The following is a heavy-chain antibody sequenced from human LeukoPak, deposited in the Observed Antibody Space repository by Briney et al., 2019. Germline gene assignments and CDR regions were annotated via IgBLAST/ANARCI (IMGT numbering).Heavy chain of an antibody. CDR3: AKDLNWNYGLFDY. Sequence: GGSLRLSCAASGFTFSSYAMHWVRQAPGKGLEWVAVISYDGSNKYYADSVKGRFTISRDNSKNTLYLQMNSLRAEDTAVYYCAKDLNWNYGLFDYWGQGTLVTVSS. CDR1: GFTFSSYA. D-gene: IGHD1-7*01. J-gene: IGHJ4*02. CDR2: ISYDGSNK. V-gene: IGHV3-30*04.